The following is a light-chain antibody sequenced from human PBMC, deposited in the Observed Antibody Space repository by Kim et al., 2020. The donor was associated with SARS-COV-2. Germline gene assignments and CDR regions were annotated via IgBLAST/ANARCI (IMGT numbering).Light chain of an antibody. CDR3: QVWDSSSDHRL. CDR1: NIGSKS. J-gene: IGLJ3*02. CDR2: YDS. V-gene: IGLV3-21*04. Sequence: SYELTQPPSVSVAPGKTARITCGGNNIGSKSVLWYQQKPGQAPVLVIYYDSDRPSGIPERFSGSNSGNTATLTISRVEAGDEADYYCQVWDSSSDHRLFGGGTRLTVL.